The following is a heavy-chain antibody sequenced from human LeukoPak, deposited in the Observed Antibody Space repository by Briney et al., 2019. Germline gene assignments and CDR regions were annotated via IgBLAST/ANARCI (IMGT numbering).Heavy chain of an antibody. D-gene: IGHD6-13*01. CDR2: INHSGST. J-gene: IGHJ4*02. V-gene: IGHV4-34*01. CDR1: GGSFSGYY. Sequence: RPSETLSLTCAVYGGSFSGYYWSWIRQPPGKGLEWIGEINHSGSTNYNPSLKSRVTISVDTSKNQFSLKLSSVTAADTAVYYCARVNIAAAGPGWTSRLEVGPVLDYWGQGTLVTVSS. CDR3: ARVNIAAAGPGWTSRLEVGPVLDY.